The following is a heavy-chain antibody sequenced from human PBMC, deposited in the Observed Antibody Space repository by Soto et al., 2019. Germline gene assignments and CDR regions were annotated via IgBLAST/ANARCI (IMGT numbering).Heavy chain of an antibody. J-gene: IGHJ4*03. D-gene: IGHD3-22*01. CDR2: ISGSGGDT. CDR1: GFSFSTYG. CDR3: AKRDISFLIVVPKSAFVF. V-gene: IGHV3-23*01. Sequence: GGSLRLSCAASGFSFSTYGMGWVRQPPGKGLEWVSGISGSGGDTYYADSVKGRFTISRDNSKNTLYLRMNSLRAEDTAVYYCAKRDISFLIVVPKSAFVFRGQGTVVTVFS.